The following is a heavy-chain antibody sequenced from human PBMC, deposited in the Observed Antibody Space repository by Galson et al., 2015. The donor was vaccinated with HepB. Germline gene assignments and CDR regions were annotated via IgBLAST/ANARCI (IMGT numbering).Heavy chain of an antibody. V-gene: IGHV1-3*04. CDR2: ISTGNGYT. CDR3: ARWGQMMSAGFDP. CDR1: GYTFTTYA. Sequence: VKVSCKASGYTFTTYALHWVRQAPGQRLEWMGWISTGNGYTKYSQKFHDRVTITRDTSASTAYMELSSLTSADTAVYYCARWGQMMSAGFDPWGQGTLVTVSS. D-gene: IGHD2-15*01. J-gene: IGHJ5*02.